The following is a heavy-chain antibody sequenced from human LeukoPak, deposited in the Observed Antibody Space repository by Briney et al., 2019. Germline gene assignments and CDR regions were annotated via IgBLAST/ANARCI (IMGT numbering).Heavy chain of an antibody. CDR3: RGARFGELFDY. CDR1: GGSFSGYY. Sequence: PSETLSLTCAVYGGSFSGYYWSWLRQPPGKGLEWIGEINHSGSTNYNPSLKSRVTMSVDTSKNQFSLQLSSVTAADTAVYYCRGARFGELFDYWGQGTLVTVSS. V-gene: IGHV4-34*03. CDR2: INHSGST. J-gene: IGHJ4*02. D-gene: IGHD3-10*02.